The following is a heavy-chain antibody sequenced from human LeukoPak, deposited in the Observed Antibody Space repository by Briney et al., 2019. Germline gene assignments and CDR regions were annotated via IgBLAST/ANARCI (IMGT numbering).Heavy chain of an antibody. D-gene: IGHD6-25*01. CDR3: VKGRRGYGGRSFDY. Sequence: GGSLRLSCAASGFTFSSYAMSWVRQAPGKGLEWVSAISGSGGSTYYADSVKGRFTISRDNSKNTLYLQMNSLRAEDTAVYYCVKGRRGYGGRSFDYWGQGTLVTVSS. V-gene: IGHV3-23*01. J-gene: IGHJ4*02. CDR2: ISGSGGST. CDR1: GFTFSSYA.